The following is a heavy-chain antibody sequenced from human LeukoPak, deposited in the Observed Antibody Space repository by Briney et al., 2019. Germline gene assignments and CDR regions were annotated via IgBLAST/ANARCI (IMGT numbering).Heavy chain of an antibody. Sequence: PGGSLRLSCAASGLTFGNAWMNWVRQAPGKGLEWVGRIKSKVDGGTVEYAAPVKGRFTISRDDSKNTLYLQMSSLQMDDKAMYFCASYPSASSAVFGTWGPGTLVTVSS. J-gene: IGHJ5*02. CDR1: GLTFGNAW. CDR3: ASYPSASSAVFGT. CDR2: IKSKVDGGTV. V-gene: IGHV3-15*01. D-gene: IGHD3-10*01.